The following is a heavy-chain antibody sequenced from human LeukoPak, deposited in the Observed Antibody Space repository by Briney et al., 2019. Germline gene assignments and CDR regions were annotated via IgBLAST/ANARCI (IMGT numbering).Heavy chain of an antibody. CDR3: EKSRGYYYDSSNYPNWFDP. Sequence: GGSLRLSCAASGFTFSDYYMSWIRQAPGKGLEWFSAISGSGGSTYYTDSVKGRFTISRDNSKNTLYLQMNSLRAEDTAVYYCEKSRGYYYDSSNYPNWFDPWGQGTLVTVSS. CDR2: ISGSGGST. J-gene: IGHJ5*02. CDR1: GFTFSDYY. D-gene: IGHD3-22*01. V-gene: IGHV3-23*01.